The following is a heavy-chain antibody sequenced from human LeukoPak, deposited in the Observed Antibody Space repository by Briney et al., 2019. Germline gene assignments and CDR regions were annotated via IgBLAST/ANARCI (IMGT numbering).Heavy chain of an antibody. D-gene: IGHD6-19*01. CDR1: GFTFSSYA. V-gene: IGHV3-23*01. Sequence: GGSLRLSCAASGFTFSSYAMRWVRQAPGKGLEWVSAISGSGGSTYYADSVKGRFTISRDNSKNTLYLQMNSLRAEDTAVYYCAKDEVVAGTAILDYWGQGTLVTVSS. CDR2: ISGSGGST. J-gene: IGHJ4*02. CDR3: AKDEVVAGTAILDY.